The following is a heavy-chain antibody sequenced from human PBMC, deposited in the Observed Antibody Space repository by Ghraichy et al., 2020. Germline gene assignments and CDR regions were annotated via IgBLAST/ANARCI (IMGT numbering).Heavy chain of an antibody. CDR3: ARDLGVPWQQLVRGG. D-gene: IGHD6-13*01. V-gene: IGHV3-7*01. CDR2: IKQDGSER. J-gene: IGHJ4*02. CDR1: GFTFSSYW. Sequence: GESLNISCATGFTFSSYWMSWVRQTPGKGLEWVANIKQDGSERYYVDSVKGRFTISRDNAKNSLYLQMNSLRAEDTAVYYCARDLGVPWQQLVRGGWGQGTLVTVSS.